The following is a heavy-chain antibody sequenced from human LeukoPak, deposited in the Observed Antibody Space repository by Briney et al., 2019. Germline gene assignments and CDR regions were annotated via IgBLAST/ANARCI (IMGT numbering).Heavy chain of an antibody. CDR2: ITHNGGTQ. CDR3: ARDAQSGAFSDFDY. J-gene: IGHJ4*02. D-gene: IGHD1-26*01. CDR1: GFTFGNYA. V-gene: IGHV3-30-3*01. Sequence: GGSLRLSCEASGFTFGNYAIHWVRQVPGEGLEWVAIITHNGGTQSYADSVKGRFTISRDNSQSTVFLQMNSLRPEDTAVYYCARDAQSGAFSDFDYWGQGTLVTVSS.